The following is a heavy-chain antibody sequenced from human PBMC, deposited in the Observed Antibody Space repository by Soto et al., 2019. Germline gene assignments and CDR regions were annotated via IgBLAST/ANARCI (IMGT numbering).Heavy chain of an antibody. CDR1: GYTFTRYD. Sequence: GASGKVSCKASGYTFTRYDINWGRQATGQGLEWMGWMNPNSGNTGYAQKFQGRVTMTRNTSISTAYMELSSLRSEDTAVYYCARAREYAYYGDFVSYYYYMDVWGKGTTVTVSS. J-gene: IGHJ6*03. CDR3: ARAREYAYYGDFVSYYYYMDV. CDR2: MNPNSGNT. D-gene: IGHD4-17*01. V-gene: IGHV1-8*01.